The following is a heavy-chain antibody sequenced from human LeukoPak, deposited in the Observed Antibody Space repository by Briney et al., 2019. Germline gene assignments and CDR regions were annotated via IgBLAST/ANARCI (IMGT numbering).Heavy chain of an antibody. Sequence: PGGSLRLSCAASGFTFSNYSMNWVRQAPGKGLEWVSSISSSSSYIYYADSVKGRFTISRDNAKNSLYLQMNSLRAEDTAVYYCARANDYGDAFDIWGQGTMVTVSS. CDR3: ARANDYGDAFDI. CDR2: ISSSSSYI. D-gene: IGHD4-17*01. V-gene: IGHV3-21*01. J-gene: IGHJ3*02. CDR1: GFTFSNYS.